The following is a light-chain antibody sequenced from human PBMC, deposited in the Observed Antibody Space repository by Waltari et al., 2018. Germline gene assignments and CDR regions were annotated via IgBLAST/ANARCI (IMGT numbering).Light chain of an antibody. J-gene: IGKJ3*01. V-gene: IGKV1-27*01. CDR1: QGISNY. CDR3: QKYNSAPPEFT. Sequence: DIQMTQSPSPLSASVGDRVTITCRASQGISNYLAWYQQKPGKVPKLLIYAASTLQSGVPSRFSGSGSGTDFTLTISSLQPEDVATYYCQKYNSAPPEFTFGPGTKVDIK. CDR2: AAS.